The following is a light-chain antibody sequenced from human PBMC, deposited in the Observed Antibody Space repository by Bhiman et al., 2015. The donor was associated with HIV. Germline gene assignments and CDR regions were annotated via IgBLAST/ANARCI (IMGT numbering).Light chain of an antibody. CDR3: QAWDSSTRVV. Sequence: SYELTQPPSVSVSPGQTASITCSGDKLGDRYAHWYQQKPGQSPVLVIYQDNKRPSGIPERFSGSNSGNTATLTISGTQATDEADYYCQAWDSSTRVVFGGGTKLTVL. CDR2: QDN. CDR1: KLGDRY. V-gene: IGLV3-1*01. J-gene: IGLJ3*02.